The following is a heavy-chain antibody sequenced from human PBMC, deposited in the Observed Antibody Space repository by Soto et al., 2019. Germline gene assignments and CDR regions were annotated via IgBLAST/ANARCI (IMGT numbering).Heavy chain of an antibody. CDR2: IYYSGST. J-gene: IGHJ4*02. CDR1: RGSISSYY. Sequence: SETLSLTCTASRGSISSYYWSWIRQPPGKGLEWIGYIYYSGSTNYNPSLQSRVTISVDTSKNQFSLKLSSVTAPDTAVYYCPRVSKFYYDSSGYPPSFDYWGQGTLVTVLL. CDR3: PRVSKFYYDSSGYPPSFDY. D-gene: IGHD3-22*01. V-gene: IGHV4-59*01.